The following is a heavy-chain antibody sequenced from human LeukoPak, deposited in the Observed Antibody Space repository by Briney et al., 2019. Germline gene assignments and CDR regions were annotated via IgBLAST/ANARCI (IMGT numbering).Heavy chain of an antibody. V-gene: IGHV4-59*08. Sequence: SETLSLTCTVSGGSISSYYWSWIRQPPGKGLEWIGYIYYSGSTNYNPSLKSRVTISVDTSKNQFSLKLSSVTAADTAEYYCARRKVYNWFDPWGQGTLVTVSS. CDR2: IYYSGST. CDR1: GGSISSYY. J-gene: IGHJ5*02. CDR3: ARRKVYNWFDP.